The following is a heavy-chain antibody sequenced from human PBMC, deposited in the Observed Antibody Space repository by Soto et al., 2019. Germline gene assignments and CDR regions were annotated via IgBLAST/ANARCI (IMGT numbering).Heavy chain of an antibody. CDR1: GYTFTSYD. J-gene: IGHJ6*02. Sequence: ASVKVSCKASGYTFTSYDINWVRQATGQGLEWMGWMNPNSGNTGYAQKFQGRVTMTRNTSIITAYMELSSLISDDTSVYYCARTFPYYAFWSGYGPPYGMDVLGQGTTVTVSS. CDR3: ARTFPYYAFWSGYGPPYGMDV. CDR2: MNPNSGNT. V-gene: IGHV1-8*01. D-gene: IGHD3-3*01.